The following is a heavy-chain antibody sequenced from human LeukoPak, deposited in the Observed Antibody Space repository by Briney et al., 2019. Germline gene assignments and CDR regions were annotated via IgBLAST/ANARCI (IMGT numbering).Heavy chain of an antibody. D-gene: IGHD6-13*01. CDR3: ARGAKYSSSLYYFDY. CDR1: GFTFSSYA. Sequence: PGGSLRLSCAASGFTFSSYAMHWVRQAPGKGLEWVAVISYDGSNKYYADSVKGRFTISRDNSKNTLYLQMNSLRAEDTAVYYCARGAKYSSSLYYFDYWGQGTLVTVSS. J-gene: IGHJ4*02. CDR2: ISYDGSNK. V-gene: IGHV3-30-3*01.